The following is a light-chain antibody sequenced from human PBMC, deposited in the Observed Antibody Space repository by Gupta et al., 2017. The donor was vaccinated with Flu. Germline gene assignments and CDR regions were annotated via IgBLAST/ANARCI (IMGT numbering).Light chain of an antibody. J-gene: IGKJ1*01. V-gene: IGKV3-11*01. Sequence: PATLSLSSGERATLSCRASQSVNSDLAWYQQKPGQAPRLLIHDASNRATGIPARFSGSGSGTDFILTISSLEPEDFAVYYCQQRRRWPRTFGQGTKVEIK. CDR3: QQRRRWPRT. CDR2: DAS. CDR1: QSVNSD.